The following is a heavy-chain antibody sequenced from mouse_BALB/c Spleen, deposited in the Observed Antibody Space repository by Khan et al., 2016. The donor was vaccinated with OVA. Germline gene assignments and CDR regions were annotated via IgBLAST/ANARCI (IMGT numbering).Heavy chain of an antibody. J-gene: IGHJ2*01. CDR3: ARTARIKY. V-gene: IGHV3-2*02. CDR1: GYSITSGYG. Sequence: EVQLQESGPGLVKPSQSLSLTCTVTGYSITSGYGWNWIRQFPGNKLEWMGYISFSGSTNYNPSLKSRISITRDTSKNQFFLQLNSGTTEDTATYYCARTARIKYWGQGTTRTVSA. CDR2: ISFSGST. D-gene: IGHD1-2*01.